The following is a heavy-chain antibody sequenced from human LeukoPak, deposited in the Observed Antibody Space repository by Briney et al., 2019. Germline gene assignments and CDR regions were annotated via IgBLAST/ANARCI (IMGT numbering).Heavy chain of an antibody. CDR1: GFTFSSYA. D-gene: IGHD3-22*01. CDR3: ASLGGYTGH. Sequence: PGGSLRLSCAASGFTFSSYAMSWVRQAPGKGLEWVSYISSSSSTIYYADSVKGRFTISRDNAKNSLYLQMNSLRAEDTAVYYCASLGGYTGHWGQGTLVTVSS. J-gene: IGHJ4*02. V-gene: IGHV3-48*04. CDR2: ISSSSSTI.